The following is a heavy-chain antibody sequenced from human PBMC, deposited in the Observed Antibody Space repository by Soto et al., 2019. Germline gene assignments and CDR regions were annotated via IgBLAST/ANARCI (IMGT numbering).Heavy chain of an antibody. D-gene: IGHD5-12*01. CDR3: ARVGWLRNLDY. CDR2: INHSGST. Sequence: PWETLALACAVYGVSFSGYDGGWIRTHPGKGLEWIGEINHSGSTNYNPSLKSRVTISVDTSKNQFSLKLSSVTAADTAVYYCARVGWLRNLDYWGQGTLVTVSS. CDR1: GVSFSGYD. J-gene: IGHJ4*02. V-gene: IGHV4-34*01.